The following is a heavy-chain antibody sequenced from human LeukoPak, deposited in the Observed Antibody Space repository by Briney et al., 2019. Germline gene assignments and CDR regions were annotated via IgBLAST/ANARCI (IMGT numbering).Heavy chain of an antibody. Sequence: ASVKLSCKASGYTFTGYYMHWVRQAPAQGLEWMGWINPNSGGTNYAQKFQGRVTMTRDTSISTAYMELSRLRSDDTAVYYCARRWVATPYYFDYWGQGTLVTVS. J-gene: IGHJ4*02. CDR1: GYTFTGYY. CDR2: INPNSGGT. CDR3: ARRWVATPYYFDY. D-gene: IGHD5-12*01. V-gene: IGHV1-2*02.